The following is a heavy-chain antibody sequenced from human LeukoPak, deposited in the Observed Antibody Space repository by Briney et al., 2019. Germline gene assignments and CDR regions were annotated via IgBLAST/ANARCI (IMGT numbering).Heavy chain of an antibody. CDR2: ISYDGRSK. Sequence: PGGSLRLSCAASGFPFSNHGMHWGRQAPAKGPAWVAVISYDGRSKYYADSVKGRFTISRDNSQNTLSLQMNSLRAEDTAVYYCVKDGDDSGWNYFDYWGQGTLVTVSS. CDR3: VKDGDDSGWNYFDY. CDR1: GFPFSNHG. V-gene: IGHV3-30*18. D-gene: IGHD6-19*01. J-gene: IGHJ4*02.